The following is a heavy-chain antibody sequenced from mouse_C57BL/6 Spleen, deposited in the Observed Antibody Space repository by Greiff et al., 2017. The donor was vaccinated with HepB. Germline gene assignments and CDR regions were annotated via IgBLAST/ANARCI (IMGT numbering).Heavy chain of an antibody. CDR2: IYPRSGNT. J-gene: IGHJ2*01. V-gene: IGHV1-81*01. D-gene: IGHD1-1*01. CDR1: GYTFTSYG. Sequence: QVQLQQSGAELARPGASVKLSCKASGYTFTSYGISWVKQRTGQGLEWIGEIYPRSGNTYYNEKFKGKATLTADTSSSTAYMELRSLTSEDSAVYLCARSGGSRGYYFDYWGQGTTLTVSS. CDR3: ARSGGSRGYYFDY.